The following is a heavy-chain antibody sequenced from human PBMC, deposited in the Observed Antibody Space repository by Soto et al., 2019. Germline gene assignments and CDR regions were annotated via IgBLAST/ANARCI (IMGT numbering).Heavy chain of an antibody. J-gene: IGHJ3*02. CDR3: ARSGDGLYDAFDI. CDR1: GFTFDDYA. V-gene: IGHV3-9*01. Sequence: EVQLVESGGGLVQPGRSLRLSCAASGFTFDDYAMHWVRQAPGKGLEWVSGISWNSGSIGYADSVKGRFTISRDNAKNSLYLQMNSLRAEGTGLYYWARSGDGLYDAFDIWGQGTMVTGSS. CDR2: ISWNSGSI. D-gene: IGHD5-12*01.